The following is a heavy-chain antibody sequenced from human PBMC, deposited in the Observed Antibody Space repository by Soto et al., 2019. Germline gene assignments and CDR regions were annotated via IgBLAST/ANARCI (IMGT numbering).Heavy chain of an antibody. Sequence: PSETLSLTCTVSGGSISSYYWNWIRQPPGKGLEWIGYIYYSGSTNYNPSLKSRVTISVDTSKNQFSLKLSSVTAADTAVYYCARDWMVRGVRGMDVWGQGTTVTVSS. J-gene: IGHJ6*02. V-gene: IGHV4-59*01. D-gene: IGHD3-10*01. CDR2: IYYSGST. CDR1: GGSISSYY. CDR3: ARDWMVRGVRGMDV.